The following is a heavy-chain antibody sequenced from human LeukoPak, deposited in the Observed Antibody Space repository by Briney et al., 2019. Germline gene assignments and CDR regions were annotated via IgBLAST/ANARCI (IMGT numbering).Heavy chain of an antibody. CDR1: GYTFTSYY. CDR3: ARVAVGATYFDY. Sequence: ASVKVSCKASGYTFTSYYTHWVRQAPGQGLEWMGIINPSGGSTSYAQKFQGRVTMTRDTSTSTVYMELSSLRSEDTAVYYCARVAVGATYFDYWGQGTLVTVSS. V-gene: IGHV1-46*01. D-gene: IGHD1-26*01. CDR2: INPSGGST. J-gene: IGHJ4*02.